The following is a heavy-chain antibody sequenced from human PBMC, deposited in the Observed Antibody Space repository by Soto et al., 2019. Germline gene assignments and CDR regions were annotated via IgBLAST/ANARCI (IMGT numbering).Heavy chain of an antibody. V-gene: IGHV1-69*06. D-gene: IGHD4-17*01. CDR1: GGTFSSYA. CDR2: IIPIFGTA. CDR3: ARAYDYGDSLPWYFDL. Sequence: QVQLVQSGAEVKKPGSSVKVSCKASGGTFSSYAISWVRQAPGQGLEWMGGIIPIFGTANYAQNFQGRVTITADKSTSTADMELSSLRSEDTAVYYCARAYDYGDSLPWYFDLWGRGTLVTVAS. J-gene: IGHJ2*01.